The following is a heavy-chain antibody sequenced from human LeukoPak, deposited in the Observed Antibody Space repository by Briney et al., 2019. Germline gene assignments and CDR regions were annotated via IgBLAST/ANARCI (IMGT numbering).Heavy chain of an antibody. CDR1: GGSISSSSYY. V-gene: IGHV4-39*07. J-gene: IGHJ5*02. D-gene: IGHD6-6*01. CDR3: ARGNLYSSSPWGFDP. CDR2: IYYSGST. Sequence: PSETLSLTCTVSGGSISSSSYYWGWIRQPPGKGLEWIGSIYYSGSTYYNPSLKSRVTISVDTSKNQFSLKLSSVTAADTAVYYCARGNLYSSSPWGFDPWGQGTLVTVSS.